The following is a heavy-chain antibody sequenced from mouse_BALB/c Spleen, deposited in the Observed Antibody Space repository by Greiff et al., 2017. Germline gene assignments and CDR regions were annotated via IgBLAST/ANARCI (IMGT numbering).Heavy chain of an antibody. V-gene: IGHV1-15*01. CDR3: TRLTTVYYFDY. CDR2: IDPETGGT. D-gene: IGHD1-1*01. J-gene: IGHJ2*01. CDR1: GYTFTDYE. Sequence: VKVVESGAELVRPGASVTLSCKASGYTFTDYEMHWVKQTPVHGLEWIGAIDPETGGTAYNQKFKGKATLTADKSSSTAYMELRSLTSEDSAVYYCTRLTTVYYFDYWGQGTTLTVSS.